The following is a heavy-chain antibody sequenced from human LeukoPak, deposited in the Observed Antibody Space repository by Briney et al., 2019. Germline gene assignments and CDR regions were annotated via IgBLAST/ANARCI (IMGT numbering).Heavy chain of an antibody. Sequence: SETLSLTCTVSGGSISSGGYYWSWIRQHPGKGLEWIGYIYYSGSTYYNPSLKSRVTISVDTSKNQFSLKLSSVTAADTAVYYCARDKRPYWYFDLWGRGTLVTVSS. CDR1: GGSISSGGYY. J-gene: IGHJ2*01. V-gene: IGHV4-31*03. CDR2: IYYSGST. CDR3: ARDKRPYWYFDL. D-gene: IGHD6-6*01.